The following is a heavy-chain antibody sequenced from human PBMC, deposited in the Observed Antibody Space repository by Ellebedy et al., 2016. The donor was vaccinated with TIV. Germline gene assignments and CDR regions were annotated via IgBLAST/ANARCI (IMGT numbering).Heavy chain of an antibody. J-gene: IGHJ6*02. CDR2: IYYSGST. Sequence: MPSETLSLTCGVSGGSFSAHYWSWIRQPPGKGLEWIGYIYYSGSTYYNPSLKSRVTISVDTSKNQFSLKLSSVTAADTAVYYCARDDGGSDGITIFGVVRGMDVWGQGTTVTVSS. D-gene: IGHD3-3*01. CDR1: GGSFSAHY. V-gene: IGHV4-30-4*08. CDR3: ARDDGGSDGITIFGVVRGMDV.